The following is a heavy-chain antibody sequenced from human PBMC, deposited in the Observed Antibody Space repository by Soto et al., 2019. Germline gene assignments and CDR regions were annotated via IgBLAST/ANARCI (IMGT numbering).Heavy chain of an antibody. J-gene: IGHJ6*03. Sequence: GASVKVSCKASGYTFTSYDIIWVRQATGQGLEWMGWMNPYSGNTGYAQTFQGRVTMTRNTSINTAYMELSSLRSEDTAVYYCARAVRSWNDVRHYYMDVWGKGTTVTVSS. CDR2: MNPYSGNT. D-gene: IGHD1-1*01. CDR3: ARAVRSWNDVRHYYMDV. V-gene: IGHV1-8*01. CDR1: GYTFTSYD.